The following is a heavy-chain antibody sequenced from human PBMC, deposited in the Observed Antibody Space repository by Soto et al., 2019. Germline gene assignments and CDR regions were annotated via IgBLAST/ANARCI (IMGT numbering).Heavy chain of an antibody. CDR1: GYTFTSYY. J-gene: IGHJ4*02. V-gene: IGHV1-46*01. Sequence: EASVKVSCKASGYTFTSYYMHWVRQAPGQGLEWMGIINPSGGSTSYAQKFQGRVTMTRDTSTSTVYMELSSLRSEDTAVYYCARDPQYYYDSSGSLFDYWGQGTLVTVSS. D-gene: IGHD3-22*01. CDR3: ARDPQYYYDSSGSLFDY. CDR2: INPSGGST.